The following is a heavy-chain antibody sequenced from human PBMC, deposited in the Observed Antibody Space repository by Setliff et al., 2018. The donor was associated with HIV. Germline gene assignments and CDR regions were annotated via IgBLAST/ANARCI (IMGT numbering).Heavy chain of an antibody. CDR2: VYYTWNT. J-gene: IGHJ6*03. D-gene: IGHD5-18*01. CDR3: AREDTGYSYGYDYYYYYMDV. Sequence: SETLSLTCTVSGGSISRRDYCWGWIRQPPGKGLEWIGSVYYTWNTYYNPSLKSRVTVSVDTSKNQFSLKLSSVTAADTAVYYCAREDTGYSYGYDYYYYYMDVWGKGTTVTVSS. V-gene: IGHV4-39*02. CDR1: GGSISRRDYC.